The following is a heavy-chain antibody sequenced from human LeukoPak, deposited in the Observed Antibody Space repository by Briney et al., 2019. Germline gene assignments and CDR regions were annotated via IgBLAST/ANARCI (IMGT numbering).Heavy chain of an antibody. CDR3: ARGLYCTNGDNGECWFDP. D-gene: IGHD2-8*01. CDR2: ISSSGSTI. J-gene: IGHJ5*02. V-gene: IGHV3-11*01. Sequence: PSETLSLTCTVSGGSISNGDHYWSWIRQAPGKGLEWVSYISSSGSTIYYADSVKGRFTISRDNAKNSLYLQMNSLRAEDTAVYYCARGLYCTNGDNGECWFDPWGQGTLVTVSS. CDR1: GGSISNGDHY.